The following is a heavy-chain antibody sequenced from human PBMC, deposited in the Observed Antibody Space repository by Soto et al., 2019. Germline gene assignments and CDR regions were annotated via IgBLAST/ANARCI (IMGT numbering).Heavy chain of an antibody. Sequence: GGSLRLSFTASGFTFGNYAINWVRQAPGKGLEWVGLIRNQTYSGATEYAASMKGRFTISRDDSKNIAYLQMNSLKTEDSAVYYCTRAESPNIAYFFDYWGQGTLVTVSS. J-gene: IGHJ4*02. CDR2: IRNQTYSGAT. CDR3: TRAESPNIAYFFDY. V-gene: IGHV3-49*04. CDR1: GFTFGNYA.